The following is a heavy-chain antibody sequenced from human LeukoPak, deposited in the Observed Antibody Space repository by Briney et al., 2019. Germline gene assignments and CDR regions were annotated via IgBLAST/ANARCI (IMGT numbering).Heavy chain of an antibody. Sequence: GGSPRLSCAASGFTFDDYAMHWVRQAPGKGLEWVSGISWNSGSIGYADSVKGRFTISRDNAKNSLYLQMNSLRVEDTAVYYCASWPGGWYGEDSWGQGTLVTVSS. CDR2: ISWNSGSI. J-gene: IGHJ4*02. CDR3: ASWPGGWYGEDS. D-gene: IGHD6-19*01. V-gene: IGHV3-9*01. CDR1: GFTFDDYA.